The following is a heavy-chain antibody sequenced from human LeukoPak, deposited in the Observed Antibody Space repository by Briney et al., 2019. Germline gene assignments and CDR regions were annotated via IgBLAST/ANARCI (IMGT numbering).Heavy chain of an antibody. CDR1: GFTFSGYY. V-gene: IGHV3-11*04. J-gene: IGHJ4*02. D-gene: IGHD6-6*01. CDR3: AREGHSSSTDY. Sequence: GGSLRLSCAASGFTFSGYYMTWIRQAPGKGLEWVSYISSGATTIYYADSVKGRFTISRDNAKNSLYLQINSLRVEDTAVYYWAREGHSSSTDYWGQGTLVTVSS. CDR2: ISSGATTI.